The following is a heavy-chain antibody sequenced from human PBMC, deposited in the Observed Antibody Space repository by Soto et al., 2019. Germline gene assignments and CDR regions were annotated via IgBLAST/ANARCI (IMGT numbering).Heavy chain of an antibody. V-gene: IGHV3-23*01. D-gene: IGHD1-20*01. CDR2: ISGSGGST. CDR3: AKGMGITGTAKNYYYYYYMDV. Sequence: GGSLRLSCAASGFTFSSYAMSWVRHAPGKGLEWVSAISGSGGSTYYADSVKGRFTISRDNSKNTLYLQMNSLRAEDTAVYYCAKGMGITGTAKNYYYYYYMDVWGKGTTVTVSS. J-gene: IGHJ6*03. CDR1: GFTFSSYA.